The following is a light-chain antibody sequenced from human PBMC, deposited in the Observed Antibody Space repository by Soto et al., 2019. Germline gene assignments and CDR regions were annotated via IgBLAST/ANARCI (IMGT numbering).Light chain of an antibody. CDR3: EQYNSYSPYT. V-gene: IGKV1-5*01. CDR2: DAS. J-gene: IGKJ2*01. Sequence: DIQMTQSPSTLSASVGDRVTITCRASQSISSWLAWYQQKPGKAPKLLIYDASRLESGVSSRFSGSGSGIEFTLTISSPQPDDFATYYCEQYNSYSPYTFGKGTKLEIK. CDR1: QSISSW.